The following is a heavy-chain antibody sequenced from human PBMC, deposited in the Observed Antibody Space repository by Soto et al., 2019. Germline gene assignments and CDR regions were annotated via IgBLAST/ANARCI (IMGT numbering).Heavy chain of an antibody. D-gene: IGHD6-13*01. CDR3: ARARATMAAAAIFDC. V-gene: IGHV4-4*02. J-gene: IGHJ4*02. CDR1: GGSISTSNW. CDR2: VYRTGST. Sequence: QVQLQESGPGLVKPSGTLSLTCAVSGGSISTSNWWSWVRQPPGKGLEWIGEVYRTGSTNYNPSLARRLTISVDKSKNQLSLKLTSVTAADTAVYYCARARATMAAAAIFDCWGQGTLVTVAS.